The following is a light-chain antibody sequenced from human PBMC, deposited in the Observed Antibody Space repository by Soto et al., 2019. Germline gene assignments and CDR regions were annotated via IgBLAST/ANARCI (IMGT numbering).Light chain of an antibody. CDR3: QSYDSSLSGWV. J-gene: IGLJ3*02. V-gene: IGLV1-40*01. CDR2: GNS. Sequence: QSVLTQPPSVSGAPGQRVTISCTVSSSNIGAGYDLHWYQQLPGTAPKLLIYGNSNRRSGVPDRFSGSKSGTSASLAITGLQAEDEADYYCQSYDSSLSGWVFGGGTKLTVL. CDR1: SSNIGAGYD.